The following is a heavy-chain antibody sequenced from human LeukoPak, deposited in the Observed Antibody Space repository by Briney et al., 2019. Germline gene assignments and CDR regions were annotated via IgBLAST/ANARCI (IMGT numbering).Heavy chain of an antibody. CDR2: IIPIFGTA. Sequence: SVKVSCKASGGTFSSYAISWVRQAPGQGLEWMGGIIPIFGTANYAQKFQGRVTITTDESTSTAYMELSSLRSEDTAVYYCARAEYSSSSGNYYYYYMDVWGKGTTVTVSS. CDR1: GGTFSSYA. V-gene: IGHV1-69*05. CDR3: ARAEYSSSSGNYYYYYMDV. D-gene: IGHD6-6*01. J-gene: IGHJ6*03.